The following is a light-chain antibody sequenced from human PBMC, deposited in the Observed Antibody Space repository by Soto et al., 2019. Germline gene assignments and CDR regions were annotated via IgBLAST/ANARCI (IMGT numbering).Light chain of an antibody. CDR3: QQSSSTPIT. CDR2: AAS. CDR1: QSISNY. Sequence: DIQMTQSPSSLSAAGGDRVTITCRASQSISNYLNWYQQKPGKAPKLLIYAASSLQSGVPSRFSGSGSGTDFTLTIISLQPEDFATYYCQQSSSTPITFGRGTRLEI. V-gene: IGKV1-39*01. J-gene: IGKJ5*01.